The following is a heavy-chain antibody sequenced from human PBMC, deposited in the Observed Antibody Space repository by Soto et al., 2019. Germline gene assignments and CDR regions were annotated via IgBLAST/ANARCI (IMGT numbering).Heavy chain of an antibody. D-gene: IGHD1-26*01. Sequence: SETLSLTCTVSGGSVSSGSYYWSWIRQPPGKGLEWIGYIYYSGSTNYNPSLKSRVTISVDTSKNQFSLKLSSVTAADTAVYYCARDGEVGASAFDIWGQGTMVTVS. CDR1: GGSVSSGSYY. V-gene: IGHV4-61*01. CDR3: ARDGEVGASAFDI. J-gene: IGHJ3*02. CDR2: IYYSGST.